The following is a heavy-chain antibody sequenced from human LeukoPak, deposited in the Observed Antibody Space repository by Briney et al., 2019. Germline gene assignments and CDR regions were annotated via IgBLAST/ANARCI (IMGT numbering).Heavy chain of an antibody. Sequence: PGGSLRLSCTTSTFTFSYYWMGWVRQAPRKRLEWVASIKEDGSLMDYVDSVKGRFTISRDNAKNSLYLHMNNLRAEDTAVYYCARVGHGNHFEYWGQGTLVAVSS. CDR1: TFTFSYYW. D-gene: IGHD3/OR15-3a*01. J-gene: IGHJ4*02. CDR3: ARVGHGNHFEY. CDR2: IKEDGSLM. V-gene: IGHV3-7*05.